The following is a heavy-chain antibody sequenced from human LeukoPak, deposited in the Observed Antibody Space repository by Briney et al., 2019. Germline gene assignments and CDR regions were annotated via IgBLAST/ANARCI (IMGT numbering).Heavy chain of an antibody. CDR1: GYTFTGYY. V-gene: IGHV1-2*02. Sequence: ASVKVSCKASGYTFTGYYIHWVRQAPGQGLEWMGWMNPNSGGTDYAQKFQGRVTMTRDTSISTAYMELSRLRSDDMALYYCTRAPSSGPFDYWGQGTLVTVSS. CDR2: MNPNSGGT. D-gene: IGHD3-22*01. CDR3: TRAPSSGPFDY. J-gene: IGHJ4*02.